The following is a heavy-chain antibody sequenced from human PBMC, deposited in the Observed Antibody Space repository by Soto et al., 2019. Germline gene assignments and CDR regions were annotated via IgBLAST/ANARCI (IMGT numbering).Heavy chain of an antibody. CDR3: ARDSRSGYYLEF. Sequence: QLQLQESGSGLVKPSQTLSLTCAVSGDSISNGGYSWNWIRQPPGKGLELIGYIYHSGGTDYNPSLKSRVTITVDSCNNWFSLKLSSVTAADTAVYYCARDSRSGYYLEFWGQGTLVTVSS. D-gene: IGHD3-22*01. CDR2: IYHSGGT. J-gene: IGHJ4*02. V-gene: IGHV4-30-2*01. CDR1: GDSISNGGYS.